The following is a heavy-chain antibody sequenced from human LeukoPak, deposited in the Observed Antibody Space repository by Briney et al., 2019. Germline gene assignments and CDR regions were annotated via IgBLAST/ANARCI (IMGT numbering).Heavy chain of an antibody. CDR2: IRSDGSDK. CDR1: GFTFSNYD. D-gene: IGHD3-22*01. J-gene: IGHJ4*02. Sequence: GGSLRLSCAASGFTFSNYDMHWARQAPGKGLEWVTFIRSDGSDKYYADSVKGRFTISRDNSRNTLYLQMNSLRPEDTAVYHCAKGRYHDSTGYPIDYWGQGTLVTVSS. V-gene: IGHV3-30*02. CDR3: AKGRYHDSTGYPIDY.